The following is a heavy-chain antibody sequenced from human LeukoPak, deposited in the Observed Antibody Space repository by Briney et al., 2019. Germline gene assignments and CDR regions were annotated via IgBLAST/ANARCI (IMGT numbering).Heavy chain of an antibody. V-gene: IGHV3-23*01. CDR1: GFTFSSYV. Sequence: GGSLRLSCAASGFTFSSYVVTWVRQAPGKGLEWVSAITSSGRSTYYAVSVKGRFTISRDNSKNMLYLQMNSLRAEDTAVYYCAREQNSYYYMDVWGKGTTVTVSS. CDR3: AREQNSYYYMDV. J-gene: IGHJ6*03. D-gene: IGHD2/OR15-2a*01. CDR2: ITSSGRST.